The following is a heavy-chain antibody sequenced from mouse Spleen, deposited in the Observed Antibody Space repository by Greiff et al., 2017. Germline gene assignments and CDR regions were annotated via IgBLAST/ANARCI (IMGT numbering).Heavy chain of an antibody. Sequence: VKLVESGGGLVKPGGSLKLSCAASGFTFSSYAMSWVRQTPEKRLEWVATISSGGSYTYYPDSVKGRFTISRDNAKNTLYLQMSSLRSEDTAMYYCARHRGDGYYDWYFDVWGAGTTVTVSS. J-gene: IGHJ1*01. D-gene: IGHD2-3*01. CDR2: ISSGGSYT. CDR3: ARHRGDGYYDWYFDV. CDR1: GFTFSSYA. V-gene: IGHV5-9-3*01.